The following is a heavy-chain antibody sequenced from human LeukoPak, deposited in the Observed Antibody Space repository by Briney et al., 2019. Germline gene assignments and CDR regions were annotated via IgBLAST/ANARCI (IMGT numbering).Heavy chain of an antibody. V-gene: IGHV3-23*01. CDR3: ARGDGIYDILTGKDAFDI. Sequence: PGGSLGLSCAASGFTFSSYAMSWVRQAPGKGLEWVSAISGSGGSTYYADSVKGRFTISRDNSKNTLYLQMNSLRSEDTAVYYCARGDGIYDILTGKDAFDIWGQGTMVTVSS. D-gene: IGHD3-9*01. J-gene: IGHJ3*02. CDR1: GFTFSSYA. CDR2: ISGSGGST.